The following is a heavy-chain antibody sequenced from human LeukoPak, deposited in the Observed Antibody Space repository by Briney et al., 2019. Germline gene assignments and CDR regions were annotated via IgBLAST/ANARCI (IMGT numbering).Heavy chain of an antibody. CDR3: ARDADKKQNSSPPL. CDR2: ISSSGSTI. CDR1: GFTFSSYS. Sequence: PGGSLRLSCAASGFTFSSYSMNWVRQAPGKGLEWVSNISSSGSTIYYTDSVKGRFTISRDNAKNSLYLQMNSLRAEDTAVYYCARDADKKQNSSPPLWGQGTLVTVSS. J-gene: IGHJ4*02. D-gene: IGHD6-13*01. V-gene: IGHV3-48*04.